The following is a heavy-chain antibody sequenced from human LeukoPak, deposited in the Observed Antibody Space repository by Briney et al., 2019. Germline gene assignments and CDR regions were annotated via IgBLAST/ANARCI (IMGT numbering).Heavy chain of an antibody. D-gene: IGHD4-23*01. V-gene: IGHV3-48*03. CDR3: ARDSAVVTLGIGMDV. J-gene: IGHJ6*04. CDR1: GFTFSSYE. CDR2: ISSSGSTI. Sequence: GGSLRLSCAASGFTFSSYEMNWVRQAPGKGLEWVSYISSSGSTIYYADSVKGRFTISRDNAKNSPYLQMNSLRAEDTAVYYCARDSAVVTLGIGMDVWGKGTTVTVSS.